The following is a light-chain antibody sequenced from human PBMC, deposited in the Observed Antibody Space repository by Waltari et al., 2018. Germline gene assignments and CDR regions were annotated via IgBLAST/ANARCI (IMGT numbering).Light chain of an antibody. CDR1: QSVGSSS. J-gene: IGKJ1*01. V-gene: IGKV3-20*01. Sequence: EIVLTQSPGTPSLSSGERVTLSCRASQSVGSSSLAWYQQKPGQAPRLVIYRASRRATGIPDRFSGSGSGTDFSLTISRLEPEDFAVYYCQQHGTLPATFGQGTKVEIK. CDR3: QQHGTLPAT. CDR2: RAS.